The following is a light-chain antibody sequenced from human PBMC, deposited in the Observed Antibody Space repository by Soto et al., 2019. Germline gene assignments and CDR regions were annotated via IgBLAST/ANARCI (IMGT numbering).Light chain of an antibody. CDR3: GSWDSSLSAYV. CDR2: TNN. CDR1: NSNIGSNY. V-gene: IGLV1-47*02. Sequence: QSALTQPPSASGTPGQRVTISYSGSNSNIGSNYVYWYQQLPGTAPKLLIYTNNQRPSGVPDRFSGSKSGTSATLGITGFQTGDEADYYCGSWDSSLSAYVFGTGTKV. J-gene: IGLJ1*01.